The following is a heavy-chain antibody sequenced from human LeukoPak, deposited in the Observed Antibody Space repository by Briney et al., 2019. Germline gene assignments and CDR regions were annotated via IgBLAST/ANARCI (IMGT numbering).Heavy chain of an antibody. CDR2: IYYSGST. J-gene: IGHJ4*02. V-gene: IGHV4-59*01. CDR1: GGSISSYY. D-gene: IGHD5-18*01. CDR3: ATDLSYGYGFYDY. Sequence: SETLSLTCTVSGGSISSYYWSWIRQPPGKGLEWIGYIYYSGSTNYNPSLKSRVTISVDTSKNQFSLKLSSVTAADTAVYYCATDLSYGYGFYDYWGQGTLVTVSS.